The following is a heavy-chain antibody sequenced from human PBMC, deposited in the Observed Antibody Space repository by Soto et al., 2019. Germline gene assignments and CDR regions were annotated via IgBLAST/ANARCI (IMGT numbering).Heavy chain of an antibody. D-gene: IGHD1-1*01. V-gene: IGHV1-18*01. J-gene: IGHJ4*02. CDR1: GYDFTTYG. CDR3: ARGRYGDY. CDR2: ISAHNGNT. Sequence: QVHLVQSGAEVKKPGASVKVSCKGSGYDFTTYGITWVRQAPGQGLEWMAWISAHNGNTDDAQKLQGRSTVTRDTSTSTAYMELRSLRSDDTAVYSCARGRYGDYWGQGALVTVSS.